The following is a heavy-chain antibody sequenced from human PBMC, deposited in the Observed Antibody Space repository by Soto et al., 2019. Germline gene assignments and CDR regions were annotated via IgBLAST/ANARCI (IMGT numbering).Heavy chain of an antibody. CDR1: GGSFSGYY. Sequence: QVQLQQWGAGLLKPSETLSLTCAVYGGSFSGYYWSWIRQPPGKGLEWIGEINHSGSTNYNPSLKSRVTISVDTSKTQFSLKLSSVTAADTAVYYCAREYGDYGVIDYLGQGTLVTVSS. CDR3: AREYGDYGVIDY. V-gene: IGHV4-34*01. D-gene: IGHD4-17*01. J-gene: IGHJ4*02. CDR2: INHSGST.